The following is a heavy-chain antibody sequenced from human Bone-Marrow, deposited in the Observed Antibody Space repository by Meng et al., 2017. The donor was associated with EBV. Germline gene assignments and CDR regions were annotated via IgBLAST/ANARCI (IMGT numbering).Heavy chain of an antibody. D-gene: IGHD2-21*02. CDR1: GFTFSSYS. V-gene: IGHV3-21*01. Sequence: EVQLVVAGGGLVKPGWSLRLSFAASGFTFSSYSMNWVRQAPGKGLEWVSSISSSSSYIYYADSVKGRFTISRDNAKNSLYLQMNSLRAEDTAVYYCARDVGGGDRLDYWGQGTLVTVSS. J-gene: IGHJ4*02. CDR3: ARDVGGGDRLDY. CDR2: ISSSSSYI.